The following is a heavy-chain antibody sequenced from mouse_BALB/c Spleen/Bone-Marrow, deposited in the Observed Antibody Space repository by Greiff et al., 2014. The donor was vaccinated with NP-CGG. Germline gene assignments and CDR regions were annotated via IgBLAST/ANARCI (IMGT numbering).Heavy chain of an antibody. V-gene: IGHV11-2*02. D-gene: IGHD2-10*01. CDR2: INSDGSAI. CDR3: MISYYGNHYAMDY. Sequence: EVKLEESGGGLVQPGGSRGLSCEGSGFTFSGFWMSWVRQTPGKTLEWIGDINSDGSAINYAPSIKDRFTIFRDNDESTLYLQMSNVRSEDTATYFCMISYYGNHYAMDYWGQGTSVTVSS. J-gene: IGHJ4*01. CDR1: GFTFSGFW.